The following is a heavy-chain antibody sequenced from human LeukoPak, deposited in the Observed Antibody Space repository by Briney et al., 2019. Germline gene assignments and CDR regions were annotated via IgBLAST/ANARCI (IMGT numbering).Heavy chain of an antibody. J-gene: IGHJ4*02. CDR1: GGSISSGSYY. CDR2: IYYSGST. V-gene: IGHV4-31*03. Sequence: PSETLSLTCTVSGGSISSGSYYWSWIRQHPGKGLEWIGYIYYSGSTYYNPSLKSRVTISVDTSKNQFSLKLSSVTAADTAVYYCARAGTTPWDPYFGYWGQGTLVTVSS. CDR3: ARAGTTPWDPYFGY. D-gene: IGHD1-7*01.